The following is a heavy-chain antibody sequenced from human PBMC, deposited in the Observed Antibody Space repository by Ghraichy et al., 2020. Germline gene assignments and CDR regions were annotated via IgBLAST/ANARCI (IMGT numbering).Heavy chain of an antibody. CDR2: IYTGGST. D-gene: IGHD5-18*01. CDR3: ARPNTYGYYYYAMDV. CDR1: GFTVSTNY. Sequence: GGSLRLSCAASGFTVSTNYMSWVRQAPGKGLEWVSVIYTGGSTYYADSVKGRFTISGDNSKNTLYLQMNSLKAEDTAVYYCARPNTYGYYYYAMDVWGQGTTVTVSS. J-gene: IGHJ6*02. V-gene: IGHV3-53*01.